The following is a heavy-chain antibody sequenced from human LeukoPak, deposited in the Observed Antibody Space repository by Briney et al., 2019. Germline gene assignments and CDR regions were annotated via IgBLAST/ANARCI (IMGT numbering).Heavy chain of an antibody. D-gene: IGHD3-16*01. CDR3: ANFGAFDI. Sequence: PSETLSLTCTVSGGSISSSSYYWGWIRQPPGKGLEWIGSIYYSGSTYYNPSLKSRVTISVDTSKNQFSLKLSSVTAADTAVYYCANFGAFDIWGQGTMVTVSS. CDR1: GGSISSSSYY. V-gene: IGHV4-39*01. J-gene: IGHJ3*02. CDR2: IYYSGST.